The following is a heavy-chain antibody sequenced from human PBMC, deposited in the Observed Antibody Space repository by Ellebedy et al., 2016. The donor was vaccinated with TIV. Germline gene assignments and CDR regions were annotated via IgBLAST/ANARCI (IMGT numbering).Heavy chain of an antibody. Sequence: GESLKISCAASGFTFNSYAMSWVRQAPGKGLEWVSTISHTGSRTYYANSVEGRFIISRDNSKRTLYLQMNSLRAEDTAVYYCARDFGYYYGMDVWGQGTTVTVSS. J-gene: IGHJ6*02. CDR3: ARDFGYYYGMDV. D-gene: IGHD3-3*01. CDR2: ISHTGSRT. CDR1: GFTFNSYA. V-gene: IGHV3-23*01.